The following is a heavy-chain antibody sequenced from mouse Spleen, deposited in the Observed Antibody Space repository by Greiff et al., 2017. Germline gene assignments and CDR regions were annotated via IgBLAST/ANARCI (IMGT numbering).Heavy chain of an antibody. CDR1: GYSFTGYY. J-gene: IGHJ2*01. CDR2: INPSTGGT. CDR3: ARARYDAVDY. Sequence: VQLQQSGPELVKPGASVKISCKASGYSFTGYYMNWVKQSPEKSLEWIGEINPSTGGTTYNQKFKAKATLTVDKSSSTAYMQLKSLTSEDSAVYYCARARYDAVDYWGQGTTLTVSS. D-gene: IGHD2-14*01. V-gene: IGHV1-42*01.